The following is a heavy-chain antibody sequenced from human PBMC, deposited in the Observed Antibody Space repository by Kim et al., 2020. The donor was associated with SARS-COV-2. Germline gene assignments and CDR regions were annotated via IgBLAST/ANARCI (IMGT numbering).Heavy chain of an antibody. D-gene: IGHD3-10*01. CDR2: IYSGGST. J-gene: IGHJ4*02. V-gene: IGHV3-53*01. CDR3: ARGGSGSRLGFYY. Sequence: WGSLRLSCAASGFTVSSNYMSWVRQAPGKGLEWVSVIYSGGSTYYADSVKGRFTISRDNSKNTLYLQMNSLRAEDTAVYYCARGGSGSRLGFYYWGQGTLVTVSS. CDR1: GFTVSSNY.